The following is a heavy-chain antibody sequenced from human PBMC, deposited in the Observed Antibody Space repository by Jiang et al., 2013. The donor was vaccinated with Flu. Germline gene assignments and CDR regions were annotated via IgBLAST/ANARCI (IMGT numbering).Heavy chain of an antibody. CDR2: INPNSGGT. D-gene: IGHD3-3*01. J-gene: IGHJ4*02. CDR3: ARGLRFLEWLHPGHFDY. Sequence: VQLVESGAEVKKPGASVKVSCKASGYTFTGYYMHWVRQAPGQGLEWMGWINPNSGGTNYAQKFQGWVTMTRDTSISTAYMELSRLRSDDTAVYYCARGLRFLEWLHPGHFDYWAREPWSPSPQ. CDR1: GYTFTGYY. V-gene: IGHV1-2*04.